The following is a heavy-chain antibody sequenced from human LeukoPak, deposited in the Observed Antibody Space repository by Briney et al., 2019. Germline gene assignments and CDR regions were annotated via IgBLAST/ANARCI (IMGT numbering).Heavy chain of an antibody. J-gene: IGHJ3*02. CDR3: ASSGRYRNAFDI. CDR1: GITFSTYW. Sequence: GGSLRLSCAASGITFSTYWMSWVRQAPGKGLEWVANIKQDGSEKYYVDSVKGRFTISRDNAKNSLYLQMNSLRAEDSAVYYCASSGRYRNAFDIWGQGTMVTVSS. V-gene: IGHV3-7*03. D-gene: IGHD6-19*01. CDR2: IKQDGSEK.